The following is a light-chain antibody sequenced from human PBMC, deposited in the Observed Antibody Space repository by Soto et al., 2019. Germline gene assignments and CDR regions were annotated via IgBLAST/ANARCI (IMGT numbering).Light chain of an antibody. Sequence: DIQMTQSPSSLSASVGDRVTITCRASQSIRSWLAWYQQKPGKAPKLLIYKASTLESGVPSRFSGSGSGTEFTLTISSLQADDFAIYYCQQYNGYRLAFGGGTKVDIK. CDR1: QSIRSW. CDR3: QQYNGYRLA. CDR2: KAS. J-gene: IGKJ4*01. V-gene: IGKV1-5*03.